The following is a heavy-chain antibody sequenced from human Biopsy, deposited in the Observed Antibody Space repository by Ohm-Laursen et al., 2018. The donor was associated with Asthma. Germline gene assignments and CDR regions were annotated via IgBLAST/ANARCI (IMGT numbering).Heavy chain of an antibody. D-gene: IGHD7-27*01. CDR1: RFSFSDYY. V-gene: IGHV4-39*01. CDR3: ARHWDWGSFFDY. Sequence: SLRLSCAASRFSFSDYYMTWIRQPPGKGLEWMGSISYTGSAYHNPSLKSRVTISVDTSKNHFSLKLSSVTAADTAVYYCARHWDWGSFFDYWGQGTPVTVSS. CDR2: ISYTGSA. J-gene: IGHJ4*02.